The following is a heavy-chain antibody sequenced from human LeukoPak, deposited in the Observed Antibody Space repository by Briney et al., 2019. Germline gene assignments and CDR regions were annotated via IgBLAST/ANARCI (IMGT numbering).Heavy chain of an antibody. CDR3: TTDLVRTVYGSGSYYPVDY. D-gene: IGHD3-10*01. J-gene: IGHJ4*02. CDR2: IKSKTDGGTT. CDR1: GFTFSNAW. Sequence: GGSLRLSCAASGFTFSNAWMSWVRQAPGKGLEWVGRIKSKTDGGTTDYAAPVKGRFTISRDDSKNTLYLQMNSLKTEDTAVYYCTTDLVRTVYGSGSYYPVDYWGQGTLVTVSS. V-gene: IGHV3-15*01.